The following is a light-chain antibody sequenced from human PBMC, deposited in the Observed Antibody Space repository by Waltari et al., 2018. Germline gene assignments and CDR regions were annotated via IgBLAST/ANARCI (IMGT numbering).Light chain of an antibody. CDR2: WGS. Sequence: DIVMTQSPDFLAVSLGERATINCKSSQSVLYSANNKDYLAGYQQKPGRAPKLLIYWGSTRESGVPDRFSGSGSGTDFTLTISSLQAEDVAGYYCQQYYGVPLTFGGGTKVEIK. V-gene: IGKV4-1*01. CDR1: QSVLYSANNKDY. J-gene: IGKJ4*01. CDR3: QQYYGVPLT.